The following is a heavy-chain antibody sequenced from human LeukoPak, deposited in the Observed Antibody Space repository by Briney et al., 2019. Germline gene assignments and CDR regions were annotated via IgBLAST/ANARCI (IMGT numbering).Heavy chain of an antibody. J-gene: IGHJ5*02. CDR2: ISYDGSNK. V-gene: IGHV3-30*18. CDR1: GFTFSSYG. Sequence: GWSLRLSCAASGFTFSSYGMHWFRQAPGNLLEWVAVISYDGSNKYYADSVKGRFTISRDNSKNTLYLQMNRLRAEDTAVYYCAKDRGYLAGWFDPWGEGTLVIV. CDR3: AKDRGYLAGWFDP. D-gene: IGHD3-10*01.